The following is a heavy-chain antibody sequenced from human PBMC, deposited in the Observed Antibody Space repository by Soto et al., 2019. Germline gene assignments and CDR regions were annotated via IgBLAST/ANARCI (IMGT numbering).Heavy chain of an antibody. CDR1: GDSINDPY. CDR3: ATATAGWNWRHP. J-gene: IGHJ5*02. CDR2: IDYSGST. V-gene: IGHV4-59*11. D-gene: IGHD6-25*01. Sequence: QVQLQESGPGLVKPSETLSLTCSVSGDSINDPYWSWIRQPPGKGLEWIGYIDYSGSTTYNPSIMSRVTISVDRSKNQFPRSLTSLTAADTAMYYCATATAGWNWRHPWGQGTLVIVSS.